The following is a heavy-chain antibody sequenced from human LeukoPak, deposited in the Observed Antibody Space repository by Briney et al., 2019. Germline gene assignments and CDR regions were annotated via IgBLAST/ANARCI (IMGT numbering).Heavy chain of an antibody. CDR1: GYSFTSYR. V-gene: IGHV5-51*01. Sequence: GEALKISCKGSGYSFTSYRIGWVRQRPGKGLGGMGIIYPGDSDTRYSPSFQGQVTISADKSISTAYLQWSSLKASDTAMYYCARPSYYYGSGGDYWGQGTLVTVSS. J-gene: IGHJ4*02. D-gene: IGHD3-10*01. CDR3: ARPSYYYGSGGDY. CDR2: IYPGDSDT.